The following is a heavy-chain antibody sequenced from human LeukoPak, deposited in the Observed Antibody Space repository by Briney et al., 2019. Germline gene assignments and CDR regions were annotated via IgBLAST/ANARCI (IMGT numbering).Heavy chain of an antibody. CDR2: MNPNSGNT. CDR1: GYTFTSYD. Sequence: GASVKVSCKASGYTFTSYDINWVRQATGQGLEWMGWMNPNSGNTGYAQKFQGRVTMIRNTSISTAYMELSSLRSEDTAVYYCARVRIAAAGTPYYMDVWGKGTTVTVSS. J-gene: IGHJ6*03. D-gene: IGHD6-13*01. V-gene: IGHV1-8*01. CDR3: ARVRIAAAGTPYYMDV.